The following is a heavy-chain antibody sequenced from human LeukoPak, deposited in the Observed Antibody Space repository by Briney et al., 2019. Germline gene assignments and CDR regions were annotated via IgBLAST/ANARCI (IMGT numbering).Heavy chain of an antibody. Sequence: PGGSLRLSCAASGFTFDDYAMHWVRQAPGKGLEWVSLISGDGGSTYYADSVKGRFTISRDNSKNSLYLQMNSLRTEDTALYYCAKNEGYCDSSGPDYWGQGTLVTVSS. D-gene: IGHD3-22*01. CDR2: ISGDGGST. CDR3: AKNEGYCDSSGPDY. CDR1: GFTFDDYA. V-gene: IGHV3-43*02. J-gene: IGHJ4*02.